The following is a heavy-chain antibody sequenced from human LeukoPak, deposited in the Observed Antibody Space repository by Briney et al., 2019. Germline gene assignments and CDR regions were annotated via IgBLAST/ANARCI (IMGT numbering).Heavy chain of an antibody. CDR3: AKSQKLGGYYREYFQH. CDR2: IYSGGST. V-gene: IGHV3-53*05. CDR1: GFTVTSHY. J-gene: IGHJ1*01. Sequence: GGSLRLSCVVSGFTVTSHYMNWVRQAPGKGLEWVSVIYSGGSTFYADSVKGRFTISRDNSKNTLYLQMNSLRAEDTAVYYCAKSQKLGGYYREYFQHWGQGTLVTVSS. D-gene: IGHD3-22*01.